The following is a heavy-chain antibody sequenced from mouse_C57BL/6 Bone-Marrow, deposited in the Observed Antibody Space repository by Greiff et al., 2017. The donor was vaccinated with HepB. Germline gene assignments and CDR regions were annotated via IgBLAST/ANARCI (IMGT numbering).Heavy chain of an antibody. CDR1: GYTFSTYW. CDR3: ARGAY. Sequence: VQRVESGAELVKPGASVKISCKTSGYTFSTYWMNWVKQRPGKGLEWIGQIYPGDGDTNYNGKFKGKATLTADKSSSTAYMQLSSLTSEDSAVYFCARGAYWGQGTRVTVSA. J-gene: IGHJ3*01. CDR2: IYPGDGDT. V-gene: IGHV1-80*01.